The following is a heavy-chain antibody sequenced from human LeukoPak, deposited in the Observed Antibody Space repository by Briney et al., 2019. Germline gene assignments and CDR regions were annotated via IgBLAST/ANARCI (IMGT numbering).Heavy chain of an antibody. CDR3: ARYSYASAFDY. D-gene: IGHD5-18*01. CDR1: GYTFTGYY. CDR2: INPNSGGT. V-gene: IGHV1-2*06. Sequence: ASAKVSCKASGYTFTGYYMHWVRQAPGQGLEWMGRINPNSGGTNYAQKFQGRVTMTRDTSISTAYMELSRLRSDDTAVYYCARYSYASAFDYWGQGTLVTVSS. J-gene: IGHJ4*02.